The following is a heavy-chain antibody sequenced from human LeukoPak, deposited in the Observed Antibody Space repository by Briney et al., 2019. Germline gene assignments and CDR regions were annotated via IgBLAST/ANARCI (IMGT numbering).Heavy chain of an antibody. CDR2: ISGPGYPI. CDR3: ARGTLSRFDY. CDR1: GVTFSDYY. Sequence: PGGSLRLSCQASGVTFSDYYMSWIRQAPGKGLEWIAYISGPGYPIYHADSVKGRFTISRDNAKNSLYLQMNSLRAEDTAVYYCARGTLSRFDYWGQGTLVTVSS. V-gene: IGHV3-11*04. J-gene: IGHJ4*02.